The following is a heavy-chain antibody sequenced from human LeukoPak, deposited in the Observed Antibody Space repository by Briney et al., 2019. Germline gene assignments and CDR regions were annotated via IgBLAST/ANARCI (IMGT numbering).Heavy chain of an antibody. CDR1: GGSISSHY. J-gene: IGHJ6*03. D-gene: IGHD3-3*01. Sequence: SETLSPTCTVSGGSISSHYWSWIRQPPGKGLEWIGYIYYSGSTNYNPSLKSRVTISVDTSKDQFSLKLSSVTAADTAVYYCARSLNYDFWSGYQNYYYYYMDVWGKGTTVTVSS. CDR2: IYYSGST. V-gene: IGHV4-59*11. CDR3: ARSLNYDFWSGYQNYYYYYMDV.